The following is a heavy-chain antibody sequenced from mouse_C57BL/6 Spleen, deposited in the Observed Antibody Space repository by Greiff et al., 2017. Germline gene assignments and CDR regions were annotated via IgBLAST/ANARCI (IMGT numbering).Heavy chain of an antibody. CDR1: GYAFTNYL. Sequence: QVQLQQSGAELVRPGTSVKVSCKASGYAFTNYLIEWVKQRPGQGLEWIGVINPGSGGTNYNEKFKGKATLTADKSSSTAYMQLSSLTSEDSAVYFCAREIYSSYAMDYWGQGTSVTVSS. D-gene: IGHD2-12*01. J-gene: IGHJ4*01. V-gene: IGHV1-54*01. CDR3: AREIYSSYAMDY. CDR2: INPGSGGT.